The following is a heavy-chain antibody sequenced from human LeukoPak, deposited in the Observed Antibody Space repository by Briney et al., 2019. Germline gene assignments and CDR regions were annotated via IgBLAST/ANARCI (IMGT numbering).Heavy chain of an antibody. V-gene: IGHV1-69*05. CDR3: ATGKDRSGYYYSLDY. D-gene: IGHD3-22*01. Sequence: SVKVSCKASGGTFSSYAISWVRQAPGQGLEWMGGIIPIFGTANYAQKFQGRVTITTDESTSTAYMELSSLRSEDTSVYYCATGKDRSGYYYSLDYWGQGTLVAVSS. CDR1: GGTFSSYA. J-gene: IGHJ4*02. CDR2: IIPIFGTA.